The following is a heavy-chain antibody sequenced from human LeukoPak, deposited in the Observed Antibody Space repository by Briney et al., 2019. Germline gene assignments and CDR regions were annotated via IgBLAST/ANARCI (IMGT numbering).Heavy chain of an antibody. J-gene: IGHJ6*03. CDR1: GFTVSSNY. CDR2: IYSGGST. Sequence: PGGSLRLSCAASGFTVSSNYMSWVRQAPGKGLEWVSVIYSGGSTYYADSVKGRFTISRDNSKNTLYLQMGSLRAEDTAVYYCASGSGSYRTPYYYMDVWGTGTTVTVSS. CDR3: ASGSGSYRTPYYYMDV. D-gene: IGHD3-10*01. V-gene: IGHV3-53*01.